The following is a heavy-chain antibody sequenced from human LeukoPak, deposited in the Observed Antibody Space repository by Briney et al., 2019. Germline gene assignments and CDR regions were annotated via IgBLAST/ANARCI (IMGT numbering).Heavy chain of an antibody. J-gene: IGHJ4*02. D-gene: IGHD5-18*01. CDR1: GGSFSGYY. CDR2: INHSGST. Sequence: PSETLSLTCAVYGGSFSGYYWSWIRQPPGKGLEWIGEINHSGSTNYNPSLKSRVTISVDTSKNQFSLKLSSVTAADTAVYYCARVCRPRGYGYGPDGDYWGQGTLVTVSS. CDR3: ARVCRPRGYGYGPDGDY. V-gene: IGHV4-34*01.